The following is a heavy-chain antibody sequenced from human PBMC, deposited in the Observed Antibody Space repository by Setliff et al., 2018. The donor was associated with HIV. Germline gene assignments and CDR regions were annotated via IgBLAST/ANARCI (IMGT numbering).Heavy chain of an antibody. J-gene: IGHJ6*03. CDR2: IYYSGST. CDR3: ARHAPRNHDLAGVFYPYYMDV. Sequence: PSETLSLTCTVSGGSISSFYWSWIRQPPGKGLEWIGYIYYSGSTSYNPSLKSRVTISVDTSKTQLSLKLSSVTAADTAVYYCARHAPRNHDLAGVFYPYYMDVWGKGTTVTVSS. CDR1: GGSISSFY. V-gene: IGHV4-59*08. D-gene: IGHD1-1*01.